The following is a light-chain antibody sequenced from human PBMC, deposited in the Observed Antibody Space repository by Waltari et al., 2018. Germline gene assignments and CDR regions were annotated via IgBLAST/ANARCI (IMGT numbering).Light chain of an antibody. J-gene: IGLJ3*02. Sequence: QSALTQPASVSGSPGLSITISCTGTSSDVGSYNFVSWYQQHPGKAPKLMIYDVTKRPSGVSNRFSGSKSGNTACVTSSGLEAGDEADYYCCSYASTTWVFGGGTRLTVL. V-gene: IGLV2-23*02. CDR2: DVT. CDR3: CSYASTTWV. CDR1: SSDVGSYNF.